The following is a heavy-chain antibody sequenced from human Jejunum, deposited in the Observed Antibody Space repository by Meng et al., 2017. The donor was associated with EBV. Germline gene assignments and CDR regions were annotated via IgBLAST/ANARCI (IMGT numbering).Heavy chain of an antibody. CDR3: ARTARTPDA. D-gene: IGHD6-6*01. Sequence: QVQLVESGGGLVKPGGXLRLSCAASGFSLSDFYMTWIRQAPGKGLEWVSYISGSGSDISYRDSVKGRFTVSRDNAKNSLYLQMSSLRAEDTAVYYCARTARTPDAWGQGTLVTVSS. CDR2: ISGSGSDI. V-gene: IGHV3-11*01. J-gene: IGHJ5*02. CDR1: GFSLSDFY.